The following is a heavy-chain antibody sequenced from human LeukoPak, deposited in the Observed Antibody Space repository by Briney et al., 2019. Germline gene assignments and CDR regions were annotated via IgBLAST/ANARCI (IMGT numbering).Heavy chain of an antibody. CDR1: DFAFSSEA. V-gene: IGHV3-23*01. CDR2: MSAAGGTT. J-gene: IGHJ4*02. CDR3: TKVRSGSSSWALRVFDY. Sequence: PGGSLRLSCAASDFAFSSEAMGWVRQLPGGGLEWVSTMSAAGGTTYYAESMKGRFTISRDNSKSTLFLQMNSLRVEDTAVYYCTKVRSGSSSWALRVFDYWGQGALVTVSS. D-gene: IGHD6-13*01.